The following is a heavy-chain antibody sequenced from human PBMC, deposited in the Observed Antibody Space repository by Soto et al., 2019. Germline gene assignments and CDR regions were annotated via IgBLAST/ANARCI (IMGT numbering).Heavy chain of an antibody. CDR2: ISAYNGNT. Sequence: GASVKVSCKASGYTFTSYGISWVRQAPGQGLEWMGWISAYNGNTNYAQKLQGRVTMTTDTSTSTAYMELRSLRSDDTAVYYCARVCMGGRSTRCYSGAFDFWGQGTMVTVSS. D-gene: IGHD2-2*01. V-gene: IGHV1-18*01. CDR3: ARVCMGGRSTRCYSGAFDF. J-gene: IGHJ3*01. CDR1: GYTFTSYG.